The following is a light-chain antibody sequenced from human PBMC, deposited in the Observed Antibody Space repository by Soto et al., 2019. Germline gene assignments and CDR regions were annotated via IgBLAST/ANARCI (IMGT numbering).Light chain of an antibody. CDR2: DAS. CDR3: QQYNGWPWT. CDR1: QNINSW. J-gene: IGKJ1*01. V-gene: IGKV1-5*01. Sequence: DIXMTXXXXTXXXAVXDXVXIXCRASQNINSWLAWYQQKPGKAPKLLIYDASSLESGVPSRFSGSGSGTEFTLTITGLQSEDFAVYYCQQYNGWPWTFGLGTKV.